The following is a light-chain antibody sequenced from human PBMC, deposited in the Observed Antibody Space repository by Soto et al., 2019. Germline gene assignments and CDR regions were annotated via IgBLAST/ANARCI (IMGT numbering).Light chain of an antibody. CDR2: DAS. Sequence: DIHMTQSPSTLSASVGDRVTITCRASQSISSWLAWYQQKPGKAPKLLIYDASSLESGVPSRFSGSGSGTEFTLTISSLQPDDFATYYCQQYNSYPWTLGQGTKVDI. CDR3: QQYNSYPWT. J-gene: IGKJ1*01. CDR1: QSISSW. V-gene: IGKV1-5*01.